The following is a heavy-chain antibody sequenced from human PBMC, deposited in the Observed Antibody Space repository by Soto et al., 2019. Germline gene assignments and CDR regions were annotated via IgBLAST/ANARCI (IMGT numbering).Heavy chain of an antibody. D-gene: IGHD6-13*01. CDR2: IIHSGST. CDR3: ARGDYTAAGTIDY. J-gene: IGHJ4*02. Sequence: TLSLTCTVSGGSISSGGYYWSWIRQHPGKGLEWIGEIIHSGSTNYNPSLKSRVTISVDTSKNQFSLKLDSVTAADTALYYCARGDYTAAGTIDYWGQGTLVTVSS. V-gene: IGHV4-31*02. CDR1: GGSISSGGYY.